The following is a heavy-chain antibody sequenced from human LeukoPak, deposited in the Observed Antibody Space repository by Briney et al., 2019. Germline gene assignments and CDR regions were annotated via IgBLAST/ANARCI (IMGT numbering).Heavy chain of an antibody. CDR1: GGTFSSYA. J-gene: IGHJ4*02. CDR2: IIPILGIA. CDR3: ASEVWDCSSTSCPPCFDY. D-gene: IGHD2-2*01. V-gene: IGHV1-69*04. Sequence: SVKVSCKASGGTFSSYAISWVRQAPGQGLEWMGRIIPILGIANYAQKFQGRVTITADKSTSTAYMELSSLRSEDTAVYYCASEVWDCSSTSCPPCFDYWGQGTLVTVSS.